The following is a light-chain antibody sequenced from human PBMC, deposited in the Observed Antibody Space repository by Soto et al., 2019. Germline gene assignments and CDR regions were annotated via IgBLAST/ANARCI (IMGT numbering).Light chain of an antibody. CDR1: QSVSSY. V-gene: IGKV3-11*01. CDR3: QQRSNWPPWT. CDR2: DAS. J-gene: IGKJ1*01. Sequence: EIVLTQSPATLSLSPGERATLSCRASQSVSSYLAWYQQKPGQAPRLLIYDASNRAPGIPARFSGSQSATDFTLTISGLEPEDFAVYYCQQRSNWPPWTFGQGTKVEIK.